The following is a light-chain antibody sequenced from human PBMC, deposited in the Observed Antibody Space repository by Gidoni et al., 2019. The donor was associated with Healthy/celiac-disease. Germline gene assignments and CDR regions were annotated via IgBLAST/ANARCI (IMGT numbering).Light chain of an antibody. CDR1: SSDVGGYNY. J-gene: IGLJ2*01. CDR2: EVS. V-gene: IGLV2-14*01. CDR3: SSYTSSSTLGVV. Sequence: QSALTQPASVSGSPGQSITISCTGTSSDVGGYNYVSWYPQHTGKAPKLMIYEVSNRPSGVSNRFSGSKSGNTASLTISGLQAEDEADYYCSSYTSSSTLGVVFGGGTKLTVL.